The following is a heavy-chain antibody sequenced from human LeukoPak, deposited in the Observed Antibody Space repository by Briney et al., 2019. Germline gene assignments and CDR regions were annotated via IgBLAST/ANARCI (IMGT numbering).Heavy chain of an antibody. D-gene: IGHD6-13*01. CDR1: GFTFSDYY. V-gene: IGHV3-11*04. Sequence: GGPLRLSCAASGFTFSDYYMSWIRQAPGKGLEWVSYITSSGSTIYYADSVKGRFTISRDHAKNSLYLQMNSLRAEDTAVYYCARSLEAGYSSSWYWGYWGQGTLVSVSS. CDR3: ARSLEAGYSSSWYWGY. CDR2: ITSSGSTI. J-gene: IGHJ4*02.